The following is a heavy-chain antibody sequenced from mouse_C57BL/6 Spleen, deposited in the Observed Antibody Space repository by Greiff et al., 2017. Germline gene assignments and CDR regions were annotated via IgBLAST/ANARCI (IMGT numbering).Heavy chain of an antibody. J-gene: IGHJ4*01. Sequence: QVQLQQPGAELVKPGASVKLSCKASGYTFTSYWMPWVKQRPGQGLEWIGMIHPYGGSTNYNEKFKSKATLTVDKSSSTAYMQLSSLTSEDSAVYNCSRRDLYAMDYWGQGTSVTVSS. CDR2: IHPYGGST. CDR1: GYTFTSYW. V-gene: IGHV1-64*01. CDR3: SRRDLYAMDY.